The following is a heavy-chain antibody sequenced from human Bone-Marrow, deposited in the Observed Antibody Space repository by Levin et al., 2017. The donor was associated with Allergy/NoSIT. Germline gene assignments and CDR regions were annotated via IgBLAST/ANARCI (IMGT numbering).Heavy chain of an antibody. V-gene: IGHV4-4*02. J-gene: IGHJ2*01. CDR1: GGSISSNNW. CDR3: ARLAFVVVPGADYWYFDL. D-gene: IGHD2-2*01. Sequence: SETLSLTCAVSGGSISSNNWWSWVRQAPGKGLEWIGDIDHSGSTNYNPSLKSRVTMSVDKSKNQLSLRLSSVTAADTAVYYCARLAFVVVPGADYWYFDLWGRGTLVIVSS. CDR2: IDHSGST.